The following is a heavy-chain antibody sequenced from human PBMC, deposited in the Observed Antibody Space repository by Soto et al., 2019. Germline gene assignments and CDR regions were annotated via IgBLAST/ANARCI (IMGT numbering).Heavy chain of an antibody. CDR3: ARDSWSQY. Sequence: GGSLRLSCAASGFSVRSNYMNWVRQAPGKGLEWVSIIHNGGETYYADSVKGRFTVSRDNSKNTVFLQMNSLRVEDTAVYYCARDSWSQYWGQGTLVTVSS. D-gene: IGHD2-15*01. V-gene: IGHV3-66*01. CDR1: GFSVRSNY. J-gene: IGHJ1*01. CDR2: IHNGGET.